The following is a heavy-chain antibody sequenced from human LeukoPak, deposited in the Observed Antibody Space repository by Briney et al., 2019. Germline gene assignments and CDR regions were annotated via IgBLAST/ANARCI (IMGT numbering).Heavy chain of an antibody. CDR2: IRYDGNNK. Sequence: GGSLRLSCAASGFTFSDYSMHWVRQAPGKGLNWVAFIRYDGNNKYYADSVKGRFTISRDNSKNMLYLEMNSLRAEDTAVYYCARAQTYYYDSSGYYYLGYWGQGTLVTVSS. CDR1: GFTFSDYS. CDR3: ARAQTYYYDSSGYYYLGY. J-gene: IGHJ4*02. V-gene: IGHV3-30*02. D-gene: IGHD3-22*01.